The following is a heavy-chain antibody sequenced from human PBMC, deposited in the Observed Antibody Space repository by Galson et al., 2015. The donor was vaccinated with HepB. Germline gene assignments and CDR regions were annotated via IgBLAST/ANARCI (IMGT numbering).Heavy chain of an antibody. J-gene: IGHJ4*02. CDR3: ATDVGAD. CDR1: GFTFSNEW. Sequence: SLRLSCAASGFTFSNEWMTWVRQVPGKGLEYVANIKHDGSETYYVDSVKGRFTISRDNAKSSLYLQMNSLRAEDTALYYCATDVGADWGQGTLVTVSS. V-gene: IGHV3-7*03. CDR2: IKHDGSET. D-gene: IGHD1-26*01.